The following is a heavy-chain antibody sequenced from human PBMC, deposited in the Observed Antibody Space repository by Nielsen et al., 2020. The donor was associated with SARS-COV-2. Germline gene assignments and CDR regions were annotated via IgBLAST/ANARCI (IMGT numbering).Heavy chain of an antibody. J-gene: IGHJ4*02. CDR2: ISSSSSTI. CDR3: AKDLRRIQLWSTGPYFDY. Sequence: GGSLRLSCAASGFTFSSYAMHWVRQAPGKGLEWVSYISSSSSTIYYADSVKGRFTISRDNAKNSLYLQMNSLRDEDTAVYYCAKDLRRIQLWSTGPYFDYWGQGTLVTVSS. V-gene: IGHV3-48*02. D-gene: IGHD5-18*01. CDR1: GFTFSSYA.